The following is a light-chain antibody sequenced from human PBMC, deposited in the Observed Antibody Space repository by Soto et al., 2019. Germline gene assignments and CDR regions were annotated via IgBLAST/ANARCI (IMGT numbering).Light chain of an antibody. CDR3: QTWGSGIVV. Sequence: QPVLTQSPSASASLGASVKLTCTLSSGHSNYAIAWHQQQSEKGPRYLMKLNSDGSHSKGAGIPDRFSGSSSGAERYLTSSSLQSEDEADYYGQTWGSGIVVFGGGTQLTVL. J-gene: IGLJ2*01. CDR1: SGHSNYA. V-gene: IGLV4-69*01. CDR2: LNSDGSH.